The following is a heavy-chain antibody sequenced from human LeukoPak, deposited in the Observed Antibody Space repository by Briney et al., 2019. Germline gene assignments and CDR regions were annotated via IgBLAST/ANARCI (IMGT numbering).Heavy chain of an antibody. D-gene: IGHD6-19*01. CDR1: GFTFSSHS. J-gene: IGHJ4*02. CDR2: ITTSNYI. Sequence: PGGSLRLSCVVSGFTFSSHSVNWVRQAPGKGLEWVLSITTSNYIFYAESVKGRFTISRDNAKNSLYLQMTSLRAEDTAVYYCVRDQARAGSFDYWGQGTLVTVSS. CDR3: VRDQARAGSFDY. V-gene: IGHV3-21*01.